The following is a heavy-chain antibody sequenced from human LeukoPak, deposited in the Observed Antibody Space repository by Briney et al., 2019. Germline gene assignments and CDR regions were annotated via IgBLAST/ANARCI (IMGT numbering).Heavy chain of an antibody. CDR1: GFTFSSYA. V-gene: IGHV3-30*04. J-gene: IGHJ4*02. CDR2: ISYDGSNK. Sequence: GGSLRLSCAASGFTFSSYAMHWVRQAPGKGLEWVAVISYDGSNKYYADSVKGRFTISRDNSKNTLYLQMNSLRAEDTAVYYCAKGTKENWNYDFDYWGQGTLVTVSS. D-gene: IGHD1-7*01. CDR3: AKGTKENWNYDFDY.